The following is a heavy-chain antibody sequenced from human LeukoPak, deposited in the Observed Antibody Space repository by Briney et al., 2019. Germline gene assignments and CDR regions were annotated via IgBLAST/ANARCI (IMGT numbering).Heavy chain of an antibody. CDR2: ISGSGGST. D-gene: IGHD6-13*01. CDR3: AKDQMGIAAAGYYFDY. V-gene: IGHV3-23*01. Sequence: AGGSLRLSCAASGLTFSSYAMSWVRQAPGKGLEWVSAISGSGGSTYYADSVKGRFTISRDNSKNTLYLQMNSLRAEDTAVYYCAKDQMGIAAAGYYFDYWGQGTLVTVSS. J-gene: IGHJ4*02. CDR1: GLTFSSYA.